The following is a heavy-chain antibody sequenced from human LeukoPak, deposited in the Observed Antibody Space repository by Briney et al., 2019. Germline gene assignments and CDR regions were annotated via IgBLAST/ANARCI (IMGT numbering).Heavy chain of an antibody. CDR2: INPNSGGT. Sequence: ASVKVSSTASGYTFTGYYMHWVRQAPGQGLEWMGWINPNSGGTNYAQKFQGRVTMTSDTSISTAYMELRSLRSDDTAVYYCASLKFYDSSGFDYWGQGTLVTVSS. D-gene: IGHD3-22*01. CDR3: ASLKFYDSSGFDY. J-gene: IGHJ4*02. V-gene: IGHV1-2*02. CDR1: GYTFTGYY.